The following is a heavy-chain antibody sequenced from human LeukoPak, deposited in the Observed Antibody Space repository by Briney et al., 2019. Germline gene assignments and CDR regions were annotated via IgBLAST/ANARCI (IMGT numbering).Heavy chain of an antibody. J-gene: IGHJ4*02. Sequence: ASMKVACKASGYTFSNYDINWVRQAPGQWLEWMGWMNPNSGRRVYAQKFQGRVTMTRNSSINTAYMELTSLRSDDTAVYYCARGLRSDYWGQGTLVTVSS. CDR3: ARGLRSDY. D-gene: IGHD3-16*02. CDR2: MNPNSGRR. V-gene: IGHV1-8*01. CDR1: GYTFSNYD.